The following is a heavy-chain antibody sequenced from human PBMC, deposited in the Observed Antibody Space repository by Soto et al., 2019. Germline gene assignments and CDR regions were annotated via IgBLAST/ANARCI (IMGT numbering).Heavy chain of an antibody. CDR3: ARGDYGDLRFCDF. J-gene: IGHJ4*02. Sequence: QVQLQESGPGLVKPSQTLSLTCTVSGGSISSGNYYWSWIRQHPGNGLEWVGSIYYSGTTYYNPSPKSRVTMSLGTSKTQFSLKLSSVPAADTAVYYCARGDYGDLRFCDFWGQGTLVTVSS. V-gene: IGHV4-31*03. D-gene: IGHD4-17*01. CDR1: GGSISSGNYY. CDR2: IYYSGTT.